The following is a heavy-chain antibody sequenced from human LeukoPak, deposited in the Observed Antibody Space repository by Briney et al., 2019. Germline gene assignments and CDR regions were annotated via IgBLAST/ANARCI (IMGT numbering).Heavy chain of an antibody. D-gene: IGHD6-13*01. Sequence: GGSLRLSCAASGFTLTNAWMSWVRQAPGKGLEWVGRIKSKNDGGTTDYTVPVKGRFTISSDDSKNTLYLQMNSLRAEDTAVYYCAKAAQQQQLGGYYYYMDVWGKGTTVTISS. CDR3: AKAAQQQQLGGYYYYMDV. V-gene: IGHV3-15*01. J-gene: IGHJ6*03. CDR2: IKSKNDGGTT. CDR1: GFTLTNAW.